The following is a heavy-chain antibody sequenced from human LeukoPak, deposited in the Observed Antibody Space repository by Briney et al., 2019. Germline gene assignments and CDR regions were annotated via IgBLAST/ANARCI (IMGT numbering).Heavy chain of an antibody. J-gene: IGHJ4*02. V-gene: IGHV3-9*01. CDR2: ISWNSGSI. Sequence: GRSLRLSCAASGFTFDDYAMHWVRQAPGKGLEWVSGISWNSGSIGYADSVKGRFTISRDSAKNSLYLQMNSLRAEDTALYYCAKDRAGSLYYFDYWGQGTLVTVSS. CDR3: AKDRAGSLYYFDY. D-gene: IGHD3-10*01. CDR1: GFTFDDYA.